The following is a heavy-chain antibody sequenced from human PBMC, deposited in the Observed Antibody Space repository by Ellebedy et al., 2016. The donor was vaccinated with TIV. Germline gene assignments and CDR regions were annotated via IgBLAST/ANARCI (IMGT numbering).Heavy chain of an antibody. CDR2: IIPIFGTA. CDR3: ATSGYSDTWLFRGMDV. J-gene: IGHJ6*02. CDR1: GYTFTTYY. V-gene: IGHV1-69*06. Sequence: ASVKVSCKASGYTFTTYYIHWVRQAPGQGLEWMGRIIPIFGTANDAQKFQGRVTITADKSTSTAYMELSSLRSEDTAVYYCATSGYSDTWLFRGMDVWGRGTTVTVSS. D-gene: IGHD2-21*01.